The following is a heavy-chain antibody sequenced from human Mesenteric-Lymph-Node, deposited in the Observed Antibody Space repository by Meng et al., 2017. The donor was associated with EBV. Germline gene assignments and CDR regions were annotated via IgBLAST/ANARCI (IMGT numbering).Heavy chain of an antibody. CDR3: ARDRRYYGSGSYYGNNWFDP. CDR1: GGSFSGYY. Sequence: QWQLQQLGSGPFKPLCALCPTWAVYGGSFSGYYWSLIRQPPGKGLEWIGEINHSGSTNYNPSLKSRVTISVDTSKNQFSLKLSSVTAADTAVYYCARDRRYYGSGSYYGNNWFDPWGQGTLVTVSS. D-gene: IGHD3-10*01. J-gene: IGHJ5*02. CDR2: INHSGST. V-gene: IGHV4-34*01.